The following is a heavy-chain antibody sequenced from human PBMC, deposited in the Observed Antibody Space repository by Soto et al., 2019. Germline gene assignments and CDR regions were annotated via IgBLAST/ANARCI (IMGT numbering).Heavy chain of an antibody. D-gene: IGHD3-22*01. CDR3: ARGGYYDSSGSRNYYYYGMNV. V-gene: IGHV1-18*01. CDR2: ISAYDGNT. CDR1: GYRFTSYG. Sequence: ASVKVSCKASGYRFTSYGINWARQAPGQGLEWLGWISAYDGNTNYAQILQGRVSMTTDTSANTAYMELRSLRADDTAMYYCARGGYYDSSGSRNYYYYGMNVWGQGTTVTVSS. J-gene: IGHJ6*02.